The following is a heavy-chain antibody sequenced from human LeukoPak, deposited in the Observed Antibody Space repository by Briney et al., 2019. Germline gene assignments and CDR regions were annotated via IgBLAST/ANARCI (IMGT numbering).Heavy chain of an antibody. CDR2: IYYSGST. J-gene: IGHJ4*02. CDR3: ARFSGSGWYEVDY. Sequence: SETLSLTCTVSGGSISSYYWSWIRQPPGKGLEWIGYIYYSGSTNYNPSLKSRVTISVDTSKNRFSLKLSSVTAADTAVYYCARFSGSGWYEVDYWGQGTLVTVSS. D-gene: IGHD6-19*01. V-gene: IGHV4-59*01. CDR1: GGSISSYY.